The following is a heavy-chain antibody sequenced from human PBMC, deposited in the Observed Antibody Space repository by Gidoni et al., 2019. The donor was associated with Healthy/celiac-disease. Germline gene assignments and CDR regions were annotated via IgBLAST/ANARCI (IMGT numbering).Heavy chain of an antibody. CDR2: ISGSGGST. J-gene: IGHJ5*02. Sequence: EVQLLESGGGLVQPGGSLRLSCAASGFTFSSYAMSWVRQAPGKGLEWVSAISGSGGSTYYADSVKGRFTISRDNSKNTLYLQMNSLRAEDTAVYYCAKDGTPYGDYVGSWFDPWGQGTLVTVSS. CDR3: AKDGTPYGDYVGSWFDP. V-gene: IGHV3-23*01. D-gene: IGHD4-17*01. CDR1: GFTFSSYA.